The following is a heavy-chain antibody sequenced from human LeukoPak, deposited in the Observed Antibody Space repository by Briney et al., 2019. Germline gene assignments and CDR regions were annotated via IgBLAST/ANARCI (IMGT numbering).Heavy chain of an antibody. V-gene: IGHV3-33*01. CDR1: GFTFCSYG. Sequence: GGSLRLSCAASGFTFCSYGMHWVRQAPGKGLEWVAVIWFDGSHQFYSDSVKGRFIVSRDNSKNTLFLQMNSLRAEDTAVYYCASEKFHTGSHTTPDCWGQGTLVTVSS. J-gene: IGHJ4*02. CDR2: IWFDGSHQ. CDR3: ASEKFHTGSHTTPDC. D-gene: IGHD1-26*01.